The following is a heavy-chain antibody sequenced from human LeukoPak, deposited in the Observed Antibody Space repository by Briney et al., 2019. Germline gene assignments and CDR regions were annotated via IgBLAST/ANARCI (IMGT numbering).Heavy chain of an antibody. CDR2: ISGSGGST. D-gene: IGHD3-3*01. J-gene: IGHJ4*02. Sequence: PGGSLRLSCAASGFTLSSYAMSWVRQAPGKGLEWVSAISGSGGSTYYADSVKGRFTISRDNSKNTLYLQMNSLRAEDTAVYYCAKLQKGVVIIGFDYWGQGTLVTVSS. CDR3: AKLQKGVVIIGFDY. CDR1: GFTLSSYA. V-gene: IGHV3-23*01.